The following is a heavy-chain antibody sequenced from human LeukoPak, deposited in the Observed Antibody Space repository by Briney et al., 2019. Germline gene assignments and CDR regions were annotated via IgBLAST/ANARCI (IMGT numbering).Heavy chain of an antibody. V-gene: IGHV3-23*01. CDR2: ISGSGVGT. CDR1: GFTFSSYA. D-gene: IGHD1-7*01. CDR3: ANWNYVHNWFDP. Sequence: PGGSLRLSCVASGFTFSSYAMSWVRQAPGKGLEWVSAISGSGVGTYYADSVKGRFTISRDNSKNTLYLQTKSLRAEDTAVYYCANWNYVHNWFDPWGQGTLVTVSS. J-gene: IGHJ5*02.